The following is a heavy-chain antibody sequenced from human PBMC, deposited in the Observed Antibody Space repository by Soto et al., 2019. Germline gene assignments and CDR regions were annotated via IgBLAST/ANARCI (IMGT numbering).Heavy chain of an antibody. Sequence: GSLRLSCAASGFTFSSYSMNWVRQAPGKGLEWVSSISSSSSYIYYADSVKGRFTISRDNAKNSLYLQMNSLRAEDTAVYYCARDLLNVDTAMVTHWGQGTLVTVSS. CDR3: ARDLLNVDTAMVTH. CDR1: GFTFSSYS. V-gene: IGHV3-21*01. CDR2: ISSSSSYI. D-gene: IGHD5-18*01. J-gene: IGHJ4*02.